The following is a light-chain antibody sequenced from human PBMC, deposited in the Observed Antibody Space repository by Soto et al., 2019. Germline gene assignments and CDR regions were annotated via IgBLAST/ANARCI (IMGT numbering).Light chain of an antibody. CDR1: QSLVHIDGNTY. CDR2: KLS. J-gene: IGKJ2*01. V-gene: IGKV2-24*01. Sequence: DIVLTQTRLSSPVTLGQPASISCRSSQSLVHIDGNTYFNWLQQRPGQPPRLLIYKLSNRFPGVLDRFSGRGAGTDFSLKVSRVEGGDVGVYYCMQATQSYTFGQGTRLEIK. CDR3: MQATQSYT.